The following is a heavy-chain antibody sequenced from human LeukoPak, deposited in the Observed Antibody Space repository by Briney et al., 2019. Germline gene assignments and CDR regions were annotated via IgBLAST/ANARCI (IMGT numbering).Heavy chain of an antibody. V-gene: IGHV3-23*01. CDR3: AKDPYEIVVVAYIDY. CDR2: ISGSGGST. CDR1: GFTFSSYA. D-gene: IGHD2-15*01. J-gene: IGHJ4*02. Sequence: GGSLRPSCAASGFTFSSYAMSWVRQAPGKGLEWVSAISGSGGSTYYADSVKGRFTISRDNSKNTLYLQMNSLRAEDTAVYYCAKDPYEIVVVAYIDYWGQGTLVTVSS.